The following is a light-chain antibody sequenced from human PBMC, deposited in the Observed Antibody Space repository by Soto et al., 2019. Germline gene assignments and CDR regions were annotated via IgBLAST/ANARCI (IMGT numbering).Light chain of an antibody. CDR3: SSYTSTSPVL. CDR2: SVS. CDR1: SNDVGGYNS. V-gene: IGLV2-14*01. Sequence: QSALTQPASVSGSPGQSITISCTGTSNDVGGYNSVSWYQQHPGKAPKLMIYSVSNRPSGVSNRFSGSKSGNTASLTISGXXXXXXXXYYCSSYTSTSPVLFGGGTKVTVL. J-gene: IGLJ2*01.